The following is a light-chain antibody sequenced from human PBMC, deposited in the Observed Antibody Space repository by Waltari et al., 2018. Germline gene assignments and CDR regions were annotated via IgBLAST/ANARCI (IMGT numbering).Light chain of an antibody. V-gene: IGKV4-1*01. J-gene: IGKJ1*01. Sequence: DIVMTQSPDSLAVSLGERATFTCTSSQSVLYSSNNKNYLAWYQQKPGQPPKLLIYGASTRESGVPDRFSGSGSGTDFTLTINSLQAEDVAVYYCQQYLTSSWTFGQGTKVEIK. CDR3: QQYLTSSWT. CDR1: QSVLYSSNNKNY. CDR2: GAS.